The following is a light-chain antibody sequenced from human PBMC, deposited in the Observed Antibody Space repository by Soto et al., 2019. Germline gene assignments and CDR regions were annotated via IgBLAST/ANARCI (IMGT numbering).Light chain of an antibody. CDR2: EVS. Sequence: QSLLTLPASVSGSPGQSITIACTGTSSDIGGYNYVSWYQQHPSKAPQLMIYEVSNRPSGVSSRFSGSKSGNTASLTISGLQAEDEADYYCRSYTSSFTWVFGGGTKVTVL. CDR1: SSDIGGYNY. J-gene: IGLJ3*02. V-gene: IGLV2-14*01. CDR3: RSYTSSFTWV.